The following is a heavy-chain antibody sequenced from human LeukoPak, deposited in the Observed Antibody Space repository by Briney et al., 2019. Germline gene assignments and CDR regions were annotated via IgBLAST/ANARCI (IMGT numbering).Heavy chain of an antibody. J-gene: IGHJ4*02. CDR2: TYYRSKWYY. V-gene: IGHV6-1*01. D-gene: IGHD6-13*01. CDR3: ARGGGVAAALDY. CDR1: GDSVSSNSAA. Sequence: SQTLSLTCAISGDSVSSNSAAWNWIRQSPSRGPEWLGRTYYRSKWYYDYALSVKSRITINPDTSKNQFSLQLNSVTPEDTAVYYCARGGGVAAALDYWGQGTLVTVSS.